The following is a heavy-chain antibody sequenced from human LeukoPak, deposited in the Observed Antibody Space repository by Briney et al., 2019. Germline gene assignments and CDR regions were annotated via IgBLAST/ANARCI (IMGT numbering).Heavy chain of an antibody. V-gene: IGHV1-2*02. CDR2: INPTSGGT. D-gene: IGHD1-7*01. CDR1: GYTFTGYY. J-gene: IGHJ4*02. CDR3: ARDSGGTGTTFDY. Sequence: ASVKVFCKASGYTFTGYYMHWVRQAPGQRLEWMGWINPTSGGTNYAQKFQGRVTMTRDTSISTAYMELSRLRSDDTAVYYCARDSGGTGTTFDYWGQGTLVTVSS.